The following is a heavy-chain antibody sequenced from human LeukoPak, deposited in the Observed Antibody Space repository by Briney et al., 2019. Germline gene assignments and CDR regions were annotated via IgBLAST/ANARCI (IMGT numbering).Heavy chain of an antibody. J-gene: IGHJ4*02. CDR1: GGSISSSSYY. CDR2: IYYSGST. D-gene: IGHD5-18*01. V-gene: IGHV4-39*07. CDR3: ARTLRGYSYGLGFDY. Sequence: PSETLSLTCTVSGGSISSSSYYWGWIRQPPGEGLEWIGSIYYSGSTYYNPSLKSRVTISVDTSKNQFSLKLSSVTAADTAVYYCARTLRGYSYGLGFDYWGQGTLVTVSS.